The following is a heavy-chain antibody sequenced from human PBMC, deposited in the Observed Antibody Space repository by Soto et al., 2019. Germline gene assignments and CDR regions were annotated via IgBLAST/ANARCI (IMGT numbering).Heavy chain of an antibody. Sequence: PGGSLRLSCAASGFTFSSYGMHWVRQAPGKGLEWVAIISYDGSPKYYADSVKGRFTISRDNAKNSLYLQMNSLRAEDTAVYYCARDRGYDAHDYYYNAMDVWGQGTTVTV. J-gene: IGHJ6*02. CDR2: ISYDGSPK. CDR3: ARDRGYDAHDYYYNAMDV. D-gene: IGHD2-15*01. V-gene: IGHV3-30*03. CDR1: GFTFSSYG.